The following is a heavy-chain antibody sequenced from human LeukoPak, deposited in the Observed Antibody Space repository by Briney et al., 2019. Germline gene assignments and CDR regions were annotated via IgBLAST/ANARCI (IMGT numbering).Heavy chain of an antibody. CDR2: ISSTSSYI. CDR3: ARDLRKGYYFDL. Sequence: GGSLRLSCAASGFTFSSYMNWVRQAPGKGLEGVSSISSTSSYIYYADSVKGRFTISRDNAKNSLHLQRDSLRADDTAMYHCARDLRKGYYFDLWGQGTLVTVSS. CDR1: GFTFSSY. V-gene: IGHV3-21*01. J-gene: IGHJ4*02. D-gene: IGHD1-14*01.